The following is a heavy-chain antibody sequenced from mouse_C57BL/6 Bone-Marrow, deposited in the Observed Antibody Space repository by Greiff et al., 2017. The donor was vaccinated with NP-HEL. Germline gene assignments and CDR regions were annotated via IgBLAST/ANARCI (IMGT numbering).Heavy chain of an antibody. V-gene: IGHV1-64*01. CDR3: ARMYYYGSDY. CDR2: IHPNSGST. CDR1: GYTFTSYW. D-gene: IGHD1-1*01. J-gene: IGHJ2*01. Sequence: VQLQQSGAELVKPGASVKLSCKASGYTFTSYWMHWVKQRPGQGLEWIGMIHPNSGSTNYNKKFKSKATLTVDKSSSTAYMQLSSLTSEDSAVYYCARMYYYGSDYWGQGTTLTVSS.